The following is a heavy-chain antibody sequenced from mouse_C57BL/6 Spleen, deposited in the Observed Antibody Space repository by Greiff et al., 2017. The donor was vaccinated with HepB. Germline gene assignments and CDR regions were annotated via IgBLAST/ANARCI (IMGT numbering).Heavy chain of an antibody. J-gene: IGHJ4*01. V-gene: IGHV1-15*01. CDR1: GYTFTDYE. CDR3: TREGGTVYAMDY. CDR2: IDPETGGT. D-gene: IGHD1-1*01. Sequence: QVQLQQSGAELVRPGASVTLSCKASGYTFTDYEMHWVKQTPVHGLEWIGAIDPETGGTAYNQKFKGKAILTADKSSSTAYMELRSLTSEDSAVYYCTREGGTVYAMDYWGQGTSVTVSS.